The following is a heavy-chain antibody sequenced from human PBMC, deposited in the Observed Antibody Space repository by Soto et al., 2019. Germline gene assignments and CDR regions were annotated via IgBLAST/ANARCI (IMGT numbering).Heavy chain of an antibody. Sequence: QLQLQESGPGLVKPSETLSLTCTVSGASINSVTYFWGWIRQPPGKGLEWIGSIYYSGSTYYDPSLKSRVTISVDTSKNQFSLRRTSVTAADTAVYYCATQEVGGSYVYTFDPWGQGLLVTVSS. CDR3: ATQEVGGSYVYTFDP. CDR2: IYYSGST. J-gene: IGHJ5*02. D-gene: IGHD1-26*01. CDR1: GASINSVTYF. V-gene: IGHV4-39*01.